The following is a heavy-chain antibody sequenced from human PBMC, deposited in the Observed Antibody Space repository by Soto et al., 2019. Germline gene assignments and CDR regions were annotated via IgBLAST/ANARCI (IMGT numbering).Heavy chain of an antibody. D-gene: IGHD1-26*01. CDR3: GRGDAVVWEVHY. CDR1: GGSINNYF. CDR2: VSHDGRS. Sequence: QVQLHESGPGLVQPSETLSLTCSVSGGSINNYFWSWIRQPPGRGLEWIGHVSHDGRSNYNPSLTSRVTISVAGSKTQFFLRLTSVTAAYTAVYYCGRGDAVVWEVHYWGQGTLVTVSP. V-gene: IGHV4-59*01. J-gene: IGHJ4*02.